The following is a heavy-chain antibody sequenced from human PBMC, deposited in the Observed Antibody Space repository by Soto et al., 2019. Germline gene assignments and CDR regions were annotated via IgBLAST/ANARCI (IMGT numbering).Heavy chain of an antibody. D-gene: IGHD6-13*01. V-gene: IGHV4-39*01. CDR2: IYYSGST. CDR3: ARSGYSSSFPRNYFDY. J-gene: IGHJ4*02. Sequence: ETLSLTCTVSGGSISSSSYYWGWIRQPPGKGLEWIGSIYYSGSTYYNPSLKSRVTISVDTSKNQFSLKLSSVTAADTAVYYCARSGYSSSFPRNYFDYWGQGTLVTVSS. CDR1: GGSISSSSYY.